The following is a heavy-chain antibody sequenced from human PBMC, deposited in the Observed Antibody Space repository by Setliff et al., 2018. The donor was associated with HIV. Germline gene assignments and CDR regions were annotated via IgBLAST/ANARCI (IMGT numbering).Heavy chain of an antibody. CDR3: ARESGYGDYAYDD. V-gene: IGHV7-4-1*02. J-gene: IGHJ4*02. CDR2: INTNTGSP. D-gene: IGHD4-17*01. Sequence: ASVKVSCKASGYTFINYAMNWVRQAPGQGLEWMGWINTNTGSPTYAQAFTGRFVFSVDTSVSTAYLQISSLKAEDTAVYYCARESGYGDYAYDDWGQGTLVTVSS. CDR1: GYTFINYA.